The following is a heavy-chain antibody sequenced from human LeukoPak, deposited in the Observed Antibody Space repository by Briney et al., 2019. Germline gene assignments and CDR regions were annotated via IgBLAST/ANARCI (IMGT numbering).Heavy chain of an antibody. Sequence: GGSLRLSCAASGFTFSSYAMHWVRQAPGKGLEWVAVISYVGSNKYYADSVKGRFTISRDNSKNTLYLQMNSLRAEDTAVYYCAREPIVVVPAAISPRGFDYWGQGTLVTVSS. CDR2: ISYVGSNK. D-gene: IGHD2-2*02. J-gene: IGHJ4*02. CDR3: AREPIVVVPAAISPRGFDY. CDR1: GFTFSSYA. V-gene: IGHV3-30-3*01.